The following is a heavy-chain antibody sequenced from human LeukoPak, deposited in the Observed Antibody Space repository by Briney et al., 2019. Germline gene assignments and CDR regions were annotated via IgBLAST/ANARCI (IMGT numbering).Heavy chain of an antibody. J-gene: IGHJ3*02. Sequence: KPSETLSLTCTVSGVSISSYYWGWIRQPPGKGLEWIGYIYYSGSTNYNPSLKSRVTISVDTSKNQFSLKLSSVTAADTAVYYCARGYMIVAYSIWGQGTMVTVSS. D-gene: IGHD3-22*01. CDR2: IYYSGST. V-gene: IGHV4-59*01. CDR3: ARGYMIVAYSI. CDR1: GVSISSYY.